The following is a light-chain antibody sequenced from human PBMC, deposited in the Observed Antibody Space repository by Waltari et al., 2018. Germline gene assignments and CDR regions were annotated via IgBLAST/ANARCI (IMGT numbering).Light chain of an antibody. CDR3: SSYAGNHVV. CDR1: SSDVGGYHY. Sequence: QSALTQPRSVSGSPGQSVTISCTGTSSDVGGYHYVSWYHQNPGKAPKLMIYDVSQRPSGVPDRFSGSKSGNTASLTISWLQAEDDADYYCSSYAGNHVVFGGGTRLTVL. CDR2: DVS. J-gene: IGLJ2*01. V-gene: IGLV2-11*01.